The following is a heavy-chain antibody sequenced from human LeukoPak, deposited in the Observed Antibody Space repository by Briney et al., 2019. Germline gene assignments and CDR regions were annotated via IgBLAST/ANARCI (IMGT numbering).Heavy chain of an antibody. D-gene: IGHD3-3*01. CDR1: GGSISSYY. V-gene: IGHV4-59*01. CDR3: ARESAPYYDFWSGNAFDI. Sequence: SETLSLTCTVSGGSISSYYWSWIRQPPGKGLEWIGYIYYSGSTNYNPSLKSRVTISVDTSKNQFSLKLSSVTAADTAVYYCARESAPYYDFWSGNAFDIWGQGTMVTVSS. CDR2: IYYSGST. J-gene: IGHJ3*02.